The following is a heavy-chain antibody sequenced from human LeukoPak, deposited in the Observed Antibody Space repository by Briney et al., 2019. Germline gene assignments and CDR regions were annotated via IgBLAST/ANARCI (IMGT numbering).Heavy chain of an antibody. Sequence: GGSLRLSCAASGFTVSSNYMTWVRQAPGKGLEWVSVIYAGGSTWYADSVKGRFTISRDKSKNTLYLQMNTLRAEDTAVYYCARGRADRDVAEFDSWGQGTLVTVSS. J-gene: IGHJ4*02. CDR2: IYAGGST. CDR3: ARGRADRDVAEFDS. D-gene: IGHD5-24*01. CDR1: GFTVSSNY. V-gene: IGHV3-53*01.